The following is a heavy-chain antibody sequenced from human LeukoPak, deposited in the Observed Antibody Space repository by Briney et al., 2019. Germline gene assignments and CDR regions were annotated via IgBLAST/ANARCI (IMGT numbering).Heavy chain of an antibody. J-gene: IGHJ6*03. Sequence: ASVKVSCKASGYTFTSYDINWVRQATGQGLEWMGWMNPNSGNTGYAQKFQGRVTMTRNTSISAAYMELSSLRSEDTAVYYCARGTGYSYGHHYYYYYYMDVWGKGTTVTVSS. CDR3: ARGTGYSYGHHYYYYYYMDV. CDR1: GYTFTSYD. D-gene: IGHD5-18*01. CDR2: MNPNSGNT. V-gene: IGHV1-8*01.